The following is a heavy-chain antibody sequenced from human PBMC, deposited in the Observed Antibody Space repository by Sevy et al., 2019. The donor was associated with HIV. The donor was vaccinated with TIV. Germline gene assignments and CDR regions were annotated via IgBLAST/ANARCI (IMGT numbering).Heavy chain of an antibody. D-gene: IGHD1-26*01. Sequence: GGSLRLSCAASGFTFTSYAMSWVRQTPGKGLEWVSGLSSGGGSPFYADSVKGRFTISRDNSKNTLYLQMNSLRAEDTALYYCAKDRIWELGDAFDIWGQGTMVTVSS. J-gene: IGHJ3*02. CDR1: GFTFTSYA. CDR3: AKDRIWELGDAFDI. V-gene: IGHV3-23*01. CDR2: LSSGGGSP.